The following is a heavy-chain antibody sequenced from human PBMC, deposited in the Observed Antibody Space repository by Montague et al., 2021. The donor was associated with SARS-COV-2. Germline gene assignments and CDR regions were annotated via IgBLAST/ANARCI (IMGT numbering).Heavy chain of an antibody. J-gene: IGHJ4*02. CDR3: ARGQQLDFDY. D-gene: IGHD6-13*01. V-gene: IGHV4-4*07. CDR1: GDSISSTYY. CDR2: IYVSGST. Sequence: SETLSLTCTVSGDSISSTYYWSWIRQPAGKGLEWIGRIYVSGSTNYNPAHKSRVTMSIDTSKNQFSLKLNSLTAADTAVYYCARGQQLDFDYRGQGTLVTVSS.